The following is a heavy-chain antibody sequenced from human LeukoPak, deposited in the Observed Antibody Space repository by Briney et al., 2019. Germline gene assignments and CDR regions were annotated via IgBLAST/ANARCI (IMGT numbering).Heavy chain of an antibody. CDR1: GGSFSGYY. V-gene: IGHV4-34*01. D-gene: IGHD4-17*01. J-gene: IGHJ4*02. CDR3: ARVSDGDALDY. Sequence: KSSETLSLTCAVYGGSFSGYYWSWVRQPPGKGLEWIGEINHSGSTNYNPSLKSRVTISVDKSKNQFSLKLSSVTAADTAVYYCARVSDGDALDYWGQGTLVTVSS. CDR2: INHSGST.